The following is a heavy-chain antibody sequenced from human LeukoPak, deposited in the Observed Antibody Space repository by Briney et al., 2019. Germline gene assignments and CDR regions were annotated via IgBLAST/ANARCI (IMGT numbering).Heavy chain of an antibody. V-gene: IGHV3-15*01. CDR1: GFTFSNTW. Sequence: GGSLKLSCAASGFTFSNTWMNWVRQAPGKGLEWVGRIQSKTDGGTTEYAAPVKGRFTISRDDSKTTLYLQMNSLKTEDTAVYYCATLTVRGVINIWGQGTLVTVSS. J-gene: IGHJ4*01. D-gene: IGHD3-10*01. CDR3: ATLTVRGVINI. CDR2: IQSKTDGGTT.